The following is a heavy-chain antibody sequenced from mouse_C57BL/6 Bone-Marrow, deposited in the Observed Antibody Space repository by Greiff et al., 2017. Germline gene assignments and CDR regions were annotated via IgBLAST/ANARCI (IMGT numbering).Heavy chain of an antibody. CDR2: INPSTGGT. V-gene: IGHV1-42*01. CDR1: GYSFTGYY. D-gene: IGHD1-1*01. J-gene: IGHJ3*01. Sequence: VQLQQSGPELVKPGASVKISCKASGYSFTGYYMNWVKQSPEKSLEWIGEINPSTGGTTYTQKFKAKATLAVDKSSSTLYMQLKSLTSEDSAVYYCASDGFYYGSSPFAYWGQGTLVTVSA. CDR3: ASDGFYYGSSPFAY.